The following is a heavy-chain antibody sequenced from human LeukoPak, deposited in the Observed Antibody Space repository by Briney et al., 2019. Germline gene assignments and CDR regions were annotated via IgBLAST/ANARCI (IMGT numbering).Heavy chain of an antibody. Sequence: KPSETLSLTCAVYGGSFSGYYWSWIRQPPGKGLEWIGEINHSGSTYYNPSLKSRVTISVDTSKNQFSLKLSSVTAADTAVYYCARHNRGLLWFGEPGLYYFDYWGQGTLVTVSS. V-gene: IGHV4-34*01. J-gene: IGHJ4*02. D-gene: IGHD3-10*01. CDR1: GGSFSGYY. CDR3: ARHNRGLLWFGEPGLYYFDY. CDR2: INHSGST.